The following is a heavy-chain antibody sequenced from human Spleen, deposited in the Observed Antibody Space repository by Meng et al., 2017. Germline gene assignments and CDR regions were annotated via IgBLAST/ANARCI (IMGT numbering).Heavy chain of an antibody. J-gene: IGHJ4*02. CDR2: INPNSGGT. D-gene: IGHD3-10*01. CDR3: SILYDSGNSYRPY. CDR1: GYTFSTYA. Sequence: ASVKVSCKASGYTFSTYAMNWVRQAPGQGLEWMGWINPNSGGTNYVEKFQGRVTMTRDTSISTGYMELSSLRSDDTAVYYCSILYDSGNSYRPYWGQGTVVTVSS. V-gene: IGHV1-2*02.